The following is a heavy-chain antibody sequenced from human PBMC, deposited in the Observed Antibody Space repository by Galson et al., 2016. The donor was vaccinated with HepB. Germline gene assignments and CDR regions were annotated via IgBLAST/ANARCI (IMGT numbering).Heavy chain of an antibody. D-gene: IGHD2-2*02. V-gene: IGHV3-30*03. CDR3: ASYTNRAAGAFDI. Sequence: SLRLSCAASGFTFNNYGMHWVRQAPGKGLEWVAVISSDGTNKLHTDSVKGRFTISRDSSRNTLFLQMNSLRIEDTAVYYCASYTNRAAGAFDIWGRGTVVTISS. J-gene: IGHJ3*02. CDR1: GFTFNNYG. CDR2: ISSDGTNK.